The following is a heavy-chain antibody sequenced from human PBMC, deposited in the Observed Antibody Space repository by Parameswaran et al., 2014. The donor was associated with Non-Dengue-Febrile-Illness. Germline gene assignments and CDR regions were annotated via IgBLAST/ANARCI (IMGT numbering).Heavy chain of an antibody. CDR2: IYHSGST. D-gene: IGHD3-22*01. CDR3: ARARNYYDSSGYYTLFDY. V-gene: IGHV4-30-2*01. J-gene: IGHJ4*02. Sequence: RWIRQPPGKGLEWIGYIYHSGSTYYNPSLNSRVTISVDKSKNQFSLEMNSVTAADTAVYYCARARNYYDSSGYYTLFDYWGQGTLVTVSS.